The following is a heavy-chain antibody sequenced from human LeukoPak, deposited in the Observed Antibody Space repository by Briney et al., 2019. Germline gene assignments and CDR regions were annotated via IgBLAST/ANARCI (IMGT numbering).Heavy chain of an antibody. V-gene: IGHV4-34*01. CDR2: INHSGST. CDR1: GGSFSGYY. CDR3: ARGGSTMVYAPSYNWFDP. J-gene: IGHJ5*02. D-gene: IGHD2-8*01. Sequence: SETLSPTCAVYGGSFSGYYWSWIRQPPGKGLEWIGEINHSGSTNYNPSLKSRVTTSVDTSKNQFSLKLSSVTAADTAVYYCARGGSTMVYAPSYNWFDPWGQGTLVTVSS.